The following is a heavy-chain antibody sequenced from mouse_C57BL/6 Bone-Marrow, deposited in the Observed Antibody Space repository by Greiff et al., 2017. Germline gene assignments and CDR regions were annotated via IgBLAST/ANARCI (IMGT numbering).Heavy chain of an antibody. CDR3: SRRLQYYSGSSYAMDY. D-gene: IGHD1-1*01. V-gene: IGHV5-6*02. CDR2: ISSGGSYT. CDR1: GFTFSSYA. J-gene: IGHJ4*01. Sequence: EVKLEESGGDLVKPGGSLTISCAASGFTFSSYAMSWVRQTPDKRLEWVATISSGGSYTYYPASVKGRFTISRDNAKNTLYLQMTSLKSEATAMSYCSRRLQYYSGSSYAMDYWGQGTSVTVSS.